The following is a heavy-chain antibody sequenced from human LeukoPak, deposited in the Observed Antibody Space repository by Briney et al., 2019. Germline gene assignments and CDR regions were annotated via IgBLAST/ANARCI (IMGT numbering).Heavy chain of an antibody. CDR2: INPNSGDT. Sequence: ASVTVSCKASGYTFTGYHMHWVRQAPGQGLEWMGRINPNSGDTNYAQNFQGRVTMTRDTSISTAYMELSRLRSDDTAVYYCARDYCSSTSCLFDYWGQGTLVTVSS. CDR1: GYTFTGYH. CDR3: ARDYCSSTSCLFDY. V-gene: IGHV1-2*06. D-gene: IGHD2-2*01. J-gene: IGHJ4*02.